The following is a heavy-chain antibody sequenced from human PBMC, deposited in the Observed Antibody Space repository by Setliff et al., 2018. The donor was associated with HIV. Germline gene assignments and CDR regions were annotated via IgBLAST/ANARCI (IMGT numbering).Heavy chain of an antibody. Sequence: GGSLRLSCAASGFTFSSYWMHWVRQAPGKGLVWVFGMNTDGSSTRYADSVKGRFTISRDNSKNTLSLQMNSLRAEDTAVYYCAKTREINNFWSGIDYWGQGTLVTVSS. J-gene: IGHJ4*02. CDR2: MNTDGSST. D-gene: IGHD3-3*01. CDR1: GFTFSSYW. CDR3: AKTREINNFWSGIDY. V-gene: IGHV3-74*01.